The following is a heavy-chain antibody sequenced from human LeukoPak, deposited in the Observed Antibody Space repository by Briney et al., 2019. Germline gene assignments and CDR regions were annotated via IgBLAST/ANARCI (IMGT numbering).Heavy chain of an antibody. Sequence: SQTLSLTCTVSGGSISSGGYYWSWIRQHPVKGLEWIGYIYYSGSTYYNPSLKSRVTISVDTSKNQFSLKLSSVTAADTAVYYCARLAPRITIFGVVTQYYFDYWGQGTLVTVSS. CDR2: IYYSGST. D-gene: IGHD3-3*01. CDR3: ARLAPRITIFGVVTQYYFDY. J-gene: IGHJ4*02. CDR1: GGSISSGGYY. V-gene: IGHV4-31*03.